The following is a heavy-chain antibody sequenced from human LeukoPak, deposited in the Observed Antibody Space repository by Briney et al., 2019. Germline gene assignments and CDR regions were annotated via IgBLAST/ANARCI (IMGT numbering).Heavy chain of an antibody. Sequence: TSETLSPTCTVPGDSISSYHWSWIRQPPGKGLEWIGYMYHIGGINYNPSLKSRVTISVDTSENQFSLKLTSVTAADTAVYYCAATIKRDYGDTNLDYWGQGTLVTVSS. J-gene: IGHJ4*02. CDR2: MYHIGGI. D-gene: IGHD4-17*01. V-gene: IGHV4-59*12. CDR1: GDSISSYH. CDR3: AATIKRDYGDTNLDY.